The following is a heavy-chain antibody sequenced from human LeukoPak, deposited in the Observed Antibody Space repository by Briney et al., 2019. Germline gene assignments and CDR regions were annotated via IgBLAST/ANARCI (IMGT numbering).Heavy chain of an antibody. J-gene: IGHJ6*03. Sequence: SETLSPTCTVSGGSISSYYWSWIRQPPGKGLEWIGYIYTSGSTNYNPSLKSRVTISVDTSKNQFSLKLSSVTAADTAVYYCARHVGYCSSTSCYTYYCMDVWGKGTTVTVSS. CDR1: GGSISSYY. V-gene: IGHV4-4*09. D-gene: IGHD2-2*02. CDR2: IYTSGST. CDR3: ARHVGYCSSTSCYTYYCMDV.